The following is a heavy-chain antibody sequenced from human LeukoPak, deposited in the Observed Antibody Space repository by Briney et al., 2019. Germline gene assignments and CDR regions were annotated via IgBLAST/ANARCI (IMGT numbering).Heavy chain of an antibody. V-gene: IGHV3-30*02. J-gene: IGHJ4*02. CDR3: AKDRTFEEYSFDF. Sequence: GGSLRLSCATSGFSFDNHGMHSVRQAPDKGLEWVTFVRFDGSYQLYTDSVEGRFTISRDNSKSTLYLQMTSLRPEDTALYYCAKDRTFEEYSFDFWGRGTLVTVSS. CDR1: GFSFDNHG. CDR2: VRFDGSYQ. D-gene: IGHD3-10*01.